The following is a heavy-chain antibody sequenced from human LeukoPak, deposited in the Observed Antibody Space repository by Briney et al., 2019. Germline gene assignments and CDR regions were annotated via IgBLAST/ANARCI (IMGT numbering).Heavy chain of an antibody. CDR1: GYTFTSYD. CDR2: IIPILGIA. D-gene: IGHD2-2*01. J-gene: IGHJ6*02. CDR3: ARTYRVVVPAAISYGMDV. Sequence: ASVKVSCKASGYTFTSYDINWVRQAPGQGLEWMGRIIPILGIANYAQKFQGRVTITADKSTSTAYMELSSLRSEDTAVYYCARTYRVVVPAAISYGMDVWGQGTTVTVSS. V-gene: IGHV1-69*04.